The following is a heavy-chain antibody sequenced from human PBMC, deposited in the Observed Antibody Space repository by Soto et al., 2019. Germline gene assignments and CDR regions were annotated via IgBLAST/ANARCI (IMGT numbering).Heavy chain of an antibody. CDR3: ARDYPVSSYFDY. V-gene: IGHV3-7*03. D-gene: IGHD6-19*01. CDR2: INQDGSEK. Sequence: PGGSLRLSCAASGFTFSSYWMSWFRQAPGKGLEWVARINQDGSEKYYVDSVKGRFTISRDNAKNSLYLQMNSLRAEDTAVYYCARDYPVSSYFDYWGQGTLVTVSS. CDR1: GFTFSSYW. J-gene: IGHJ4*02.